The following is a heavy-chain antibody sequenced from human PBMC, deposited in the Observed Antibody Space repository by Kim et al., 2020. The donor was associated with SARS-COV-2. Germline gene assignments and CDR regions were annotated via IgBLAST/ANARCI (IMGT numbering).Heavy chain of an antibody. Sequence: AQKSQGRVKITADKATSTAYMELSSLSSEDTAVYYCARRYCSGGSCYLDYWGQGTLVTVSS. V-gene: IGHV1-69*02. J-gene: IGHJ4*02. D-gene: IGHD2-15*01. CDR3: ARRYCSGGSCYLDY.